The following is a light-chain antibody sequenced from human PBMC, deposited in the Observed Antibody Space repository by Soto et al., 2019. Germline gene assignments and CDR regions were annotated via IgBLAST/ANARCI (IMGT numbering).Light chain of an antibody. V-gene: IGKV3-20*01. Sequence: XVXXQSLGXLSLXXGERATXSCRASQSVSSSYLGWYQQKPGQAPRLLIYGASSRATGIPGRFSGSGSGTDFTLTISRLEPEDFAVYYCQQYGSSPWTFGQGTKVDI. CDR2: GAS. CDR3: QQYGSSPWT. CDR1: QSVSSSY. J-gene: IGKJ1*01.